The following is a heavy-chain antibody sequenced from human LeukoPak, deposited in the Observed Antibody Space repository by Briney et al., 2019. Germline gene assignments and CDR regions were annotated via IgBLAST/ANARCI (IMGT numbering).Heavy chain of an antibody. CDR2: IYHSGST. Sequence: PSETLSLTCAVSAGSISSSNWWSWVRQPPVKGLEWIGEIYHSGSTIYNPSLKSRVTISVDKCKNQFSLKLSAVTAADTAVYYCARERDQLDYNWNDYGLGHDAFDIWGQGTMVSASS. CDR1: AGSISSSNW. J-gene: IGHJ3*02. D-gene: IGHD1-20*01. V-gene: IGHV4-4*02. CDR3: ARERDQLDYNWNDYGLGHDAFDI.